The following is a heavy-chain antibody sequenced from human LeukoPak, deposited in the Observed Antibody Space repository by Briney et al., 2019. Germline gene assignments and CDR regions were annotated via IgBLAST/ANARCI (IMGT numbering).Heavy chain of an antibody. CDR3: ARPTKGGRFGDHAFDI. D-gene: IGHD3-10*01. V-gene: IGHV1-18*01. CDR1: GYTFTSYG. CDR2: ISAYNGNT. Sequence: GAPVKVSCKASGYTFTSYGISWVRQAPGQGLEWMGWISAYNGNTNYAQKLQGRVTMTTDTSTSTAYMELRSLRSDDTAMYYCARPTKGGRFGDHAFDIWGQGTMVTVSS. J-gene: IGHJ3*02.